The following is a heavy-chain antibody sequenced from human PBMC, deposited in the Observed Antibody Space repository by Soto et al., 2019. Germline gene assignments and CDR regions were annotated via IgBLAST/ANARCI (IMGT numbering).Heavy chain of an antibody. CDR3: ARSPRSIAAAGTEFDY. D-gene: IGHD6-13*01. V-gene: IGHV5-10-1*01. CDR2: IDPSDSYT. Sequence: APLKISCKGCGYSFTSYWISWVRQMPGKGLEWMGSIDPSDSYTNYSPSFQGHVTISADKSISTAYLQWSSLKASDTAMYYCARSPRSIAAAGTEFDYWGQGTLVTVSS. J-gene: IGHJ4*02. CDR1: GYSFTSYW.